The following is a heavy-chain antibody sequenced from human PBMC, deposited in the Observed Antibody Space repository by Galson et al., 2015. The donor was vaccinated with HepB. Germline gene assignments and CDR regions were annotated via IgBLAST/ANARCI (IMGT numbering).Heavy chain of an antibody. V-gene: IGHV1-2*06. CDR2: INPNSGGT. Sequence: SVKVSCKASGYTFTGYYMHWVRQAPGQGLEWMGRINPNSGGTNYAQKFQGRVTMTRDTSISTAYMELSRLRSDDTAVYYCARGVADFWSGYPHLGYWGQGTLVTVSS. D-gene: IGHD3-3*01. J-gene: IGHJ4*02. CDR1: GYTFTGYY. CDR3: ARGVADFWSGYPHLGY.